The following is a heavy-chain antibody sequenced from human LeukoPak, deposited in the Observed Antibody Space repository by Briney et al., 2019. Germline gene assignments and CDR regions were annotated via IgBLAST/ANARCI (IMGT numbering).Heavy chain of an antibody. CDR1: GVSINSNLW. V-gene: IGHV4-4*02. D-gene: IGHD3-10*01. CDR3: ARGGDRSFDY. Sequence: PSETLSLTCAVSGVSINSNLWWTWVRQPPGKGLEWIAEIHHSGSINYNPSLKSRVTISVDKAKNQFSLNLNSVTAADTAVYYCARGGDRSFDYWGQGTLVTVSS. CDR2: IHHSGSI. J-gene: IGHJ4*02.